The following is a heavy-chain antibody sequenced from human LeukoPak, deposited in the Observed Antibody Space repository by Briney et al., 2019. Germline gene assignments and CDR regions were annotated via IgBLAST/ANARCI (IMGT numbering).Heavy chain of an antibody. Sequence: GGSLRLSCAASGFTFSSYSMNWVRQAPGKGLEWVSYISSSNSTIYHAGSVKGRFTISRDNAKNSLYLQMNSLRAEDTAVYYCAREVPSGWFGEPKPYFDYWGQGTLVTVSS. V-gene: IGHV3-48*04. D-gene: IGHD3-10*01. CDR1: GFTFSSYS. CDR3: AREVPSGWFGEPKPYFDY. CDR2: ISSSNSTI. J-gene: IGHJ4*02.